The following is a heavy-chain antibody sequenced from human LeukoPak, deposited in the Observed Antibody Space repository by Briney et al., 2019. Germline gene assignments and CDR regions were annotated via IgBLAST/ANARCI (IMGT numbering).Heavy chain of an antibody. Sequence: KAGGTLRLSCAASGFTFSIHGMNWVRQAPGKGLEWVSSISSSSSYIYYADSVKGRFTISRDNAKNSLYLQMNSLRAEDTAVYYCARMVRPGPYYYYMDVWGKGTTVTISS. CDR1: GFTFSIHG. D-gene: IGHD2-8*01. CDR3: ARMVRPGPYYYYMDV. V-gene: IGHV3-21*01. CDR2: ISSSSSYI. J-gene: IGHJ6*03.